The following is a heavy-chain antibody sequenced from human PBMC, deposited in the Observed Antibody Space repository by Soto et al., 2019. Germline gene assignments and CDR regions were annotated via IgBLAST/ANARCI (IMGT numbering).Heavy chain of an antibody. V-gene: IGHV3-23*01. CDR2: ISGSGGST. CDR3: AKEALPRYDFWSGYSAGSDAFDI. D-gene: IGHD3-3*01. CDR1: GFTFSSYA. J-gene: IGHJ3*02. Sequence: HPGGSLRLSCAASGFTFSSYAMSWVRQAPGKGLEWVSAISGSGGSTYYADSVKGRFTISRDNSKNTLYLQMNSLRAEDTAVYYCAKEALPRYDFWSGYSAGSDAFDIWGQGTMVTVSS.